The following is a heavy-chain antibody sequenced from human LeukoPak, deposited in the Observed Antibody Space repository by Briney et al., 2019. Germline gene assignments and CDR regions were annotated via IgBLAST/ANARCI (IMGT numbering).Heavy chain of an antibody. J-gene: IGHJ4*02. Sequence: PGGSLRLSCTASGFTYDEYDMHWVRQAPGKGLEYVSAISSNGGSTYYANSVKGRFTISRDNSKNTLYLQMGSLRAEDMAVYYCARDRGGYKDYWGQGTLVTVSS. CDR2: ISSNGGST. CDR1: GFTYDEYD. CDR3: ARDRGGYKDY. D-gene: IGHD5-24*01. V-gene: IGHV3-64*01.